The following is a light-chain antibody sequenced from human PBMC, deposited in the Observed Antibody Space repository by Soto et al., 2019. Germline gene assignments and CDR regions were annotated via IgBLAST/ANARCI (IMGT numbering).Light chain of an antibody. CDR3: QQRGNWPQT. V-gene: IGKV3-11*01. Sequence: EIVLTQSPATLSLSPGERATLSCRASQSVGSYLAWYQQRPGQAPRLLIYDASNRATGIPARFSGSGSATDFTLTISSLEPEDFAFYYCQQRGNWPQTFGQGTKLEIK. J-gene: IGKJ2*01. CDR2: DAS. CDR1: QSVGSY.